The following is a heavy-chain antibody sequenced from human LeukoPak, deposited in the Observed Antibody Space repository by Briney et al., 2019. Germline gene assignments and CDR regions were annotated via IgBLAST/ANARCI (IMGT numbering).Heavy chain of an antibody. CDR2: TSYDGNNK. CDR3: AKDWVVRGVISY. Sequence: QPGRSLRLSCAASGXTFSSYVMHWVRQAPGKGLEWVVGTSYDGNNKYYAESVKGRFTISRDNSKNTLYLQMNGLRAEDTAVYYCAKDWVVRGVISYWGQGTLVTVSS. V-gene: IGHV3-30*18. D-gene: IGHD3-10*01. J-gene: IGHJ4*02. CDR1: GXTFSSYV.